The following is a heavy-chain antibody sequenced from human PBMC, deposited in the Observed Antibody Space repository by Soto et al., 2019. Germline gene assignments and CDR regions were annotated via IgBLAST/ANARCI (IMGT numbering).Heavy chain of an antibody. CDR3: ARHLGYSYSYGFDY. CDR1: GVTFSTYA. Sequence: GGSLSVCCAASGVTFSTYAMHCVRHTPGKGLEWLAVISQDGSNKCYTDSVKGGFTIARDNSKNTLYLQMNSLRAEDTAVYYCARHLGYSYSYGFDYCGQGTLVTV. D-gene: IGHD5-18*01. J-gene: IGHJ4*02. CDR2: ISQDGSNK. V-gene: IGHV3-30-3*01.